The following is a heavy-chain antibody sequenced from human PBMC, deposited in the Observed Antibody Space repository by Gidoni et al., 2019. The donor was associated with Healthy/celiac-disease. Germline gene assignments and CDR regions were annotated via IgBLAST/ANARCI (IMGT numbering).Heavy chain of an antibody. CDR1: GFTVSSDG. J-gene: IGHJ4*02. CDR2: IWYDGSNK. Sequence: QVQLVASGGGVVEPGRSLRLPCAASGFTVSSDGMHWVRQAPGKGLDWVAVIWYDGSNKYSADSVKGRFTISRDNSKNTLYLQMNSLRAEDTAVYYCARGADYYDSSGYYFPQAYFDYWGQGTLVTVSS. D-gene: IGHD3-22*01. CDR3: ARGADYYDSSGYYFPQAYFDY. V-gene: IGHV3-33*01.